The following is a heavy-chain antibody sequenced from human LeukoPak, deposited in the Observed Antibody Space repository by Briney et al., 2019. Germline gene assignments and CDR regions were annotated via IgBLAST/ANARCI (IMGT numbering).Heavy chain of an antibody. D-gene: IGHD1-26*01. Sequence: ASVKVSCKASGGTFSSYAISWVRRAPGQGLEWMGRIIPILGITNYAQKFQGRVTITADKSTSTAYMELSSLRSEDTAVYYCARVSPQIVVEEWDYYYGMDVWGQGTTVTVSS. CDR1: GGTFSSYA. CDR2: IIPILGIT. V-gene: IGHV1-69*04. J-gene: IGHJ6*02. CDR3: ARVSPQIVVEEWDYYYGMDV.